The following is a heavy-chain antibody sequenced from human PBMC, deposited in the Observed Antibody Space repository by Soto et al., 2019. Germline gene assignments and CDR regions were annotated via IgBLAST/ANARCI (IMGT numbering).Heavy chain of an antibody. CDR3: ARDVARGLSIAAAGTGTYYGMDV. D-gene: IGHD6-13*01. Sequence: ASVKVSCKXSGYTFTSYGISWVRQAPGQGLEWMGWISAYNGNTNYAQKLQGRVTMTTDTSTSTAYMELRSLRSDDTAVYYCARDVARGLSIAAAGTGTYYGMDVWGQGTTVTVSS. CDR1: GYTFTSYG. CDR2: ISAYNGNT. V-gene: IGHV1-18*04. J-gene: IGHJ6*02.